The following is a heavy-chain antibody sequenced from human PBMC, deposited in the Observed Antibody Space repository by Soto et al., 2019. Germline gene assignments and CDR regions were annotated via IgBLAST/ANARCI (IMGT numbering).Heavy chain of an antibody. J-gene: IGHJ6*02. CDR2: ISSSGSTI. V-gene: IGHV3-48*03. CDR1: GFTFSSYE. Sequence: GGSLRLSCAASGFTFSSYEMNWVRQAPGKGLEWVSYISSSGSTIYYADSVKGRFTISRDNAKNSLYLQMNSLRAEDTAVYYCARDGPEVLRYSDWLRVTVWGQGTTVTVSS. D-gene: IGHD3-9*01. CDR3: ARDGPEVLRYSDWLRVTV.